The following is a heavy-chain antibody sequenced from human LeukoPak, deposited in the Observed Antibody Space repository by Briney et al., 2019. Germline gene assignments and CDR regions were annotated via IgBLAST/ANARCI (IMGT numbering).Heavy chain of an antibody. J-gene: IGHJ4*02. V-gene: IGHV4-4*09. D-gene: IGHD3-3*02. CDR1: GDSISSYY. CDR2: IYTSGST. CDR3: ARQGRGVAHFPPDY. Sequence: PSETLSLTCTVSGDSISSYYWSWIRQPPGKGLEWIGYIYTSGSTNYNPSLKSRVTISVDTSKNQFSLKLSSVTAADTAVYYCARQGRGVAHFPPDYWGQGTLVTVSP.